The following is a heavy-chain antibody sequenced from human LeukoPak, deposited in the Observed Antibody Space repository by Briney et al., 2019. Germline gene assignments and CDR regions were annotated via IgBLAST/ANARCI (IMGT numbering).Heavy chain of an antibody. J-gene: IGHJ4*02. Sequence: GGSLRLSCAASGFTFSGSAMLWVRQASGKGLEWIGRIRSKANSYATTYAASVKGRFTISRDDSKNTAYLQMNSLKTEDTAVYYCNTQGCAAAGEIDYWGQGTLLTVSS. CDR3: NTQGCAAAGEIDY. D-gene: IGHD6-13*01. CDR2: IRSKANSYAT. V-gene: IGHV3-73*01. CDR1: GFTFSGSA.